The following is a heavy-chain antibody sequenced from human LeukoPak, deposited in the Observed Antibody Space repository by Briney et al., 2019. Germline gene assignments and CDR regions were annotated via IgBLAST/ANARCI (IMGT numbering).Heavy chain of an antibody. Sequence: GGSLRLSCAASGFTFSSYWMHWVRQAPGKGLVWVSRINSDGSSTSYADSVKGRFTISRDNAKNTLYLQMNSLRAEDTALYYCAKDMRGGNSFAFDIWGQGTMVTVSS. J-gene: IGHJ3*02. V-gene: IGHV3-74*01. CDR1: GFTFSSYW. CDR3: AKDMRGGNSFAFDI. D-gene: IGHD4-23*01. CDR2: INSDGSST.